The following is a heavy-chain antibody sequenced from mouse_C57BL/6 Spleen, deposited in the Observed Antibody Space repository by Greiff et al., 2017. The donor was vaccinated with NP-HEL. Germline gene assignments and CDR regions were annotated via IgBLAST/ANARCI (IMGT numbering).Heavy chain of an antibody. D-gene: IGHD2-5*01. J-gene: IGHJ4*01. Sequence: VQLQQSGPELVKPGASVKISCKASGYSFTGYYMNWVKQSPEKSLEWIGEINPSTGGTTYNQKFKAKATLTVDKASSTAYMQLKSLTSEDSAVYYCARSRYSNYEDAMDYWGQGTSVTVSS. CDR1: GYSFTGYY. CDR3: ARSRYSNYEDAMDY. CDR2: INPSTGGT. V-gene: IGHV1-42*01.